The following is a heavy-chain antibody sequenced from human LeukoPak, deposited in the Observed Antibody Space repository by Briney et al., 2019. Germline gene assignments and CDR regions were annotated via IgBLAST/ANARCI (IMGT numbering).Heavy chain of an antibody. CDR3: ARASSKQLAGYLPDGFDI. CDR2: ISSSGTYV. J-gene: IGHJ3*02. Sequence: PGRSLRLSCAASGFTFSSYSMNWVRQAPGKGLEWVSSISSSGTYVYYADSVKGRFTISRDNAKNSLSLQMNSLRADDAAVYYCARASSKQLAGYLPDGFDIWGQGTMVTVSS. D-gene: IGHD3-9*01. V-gene: IGHV3-21*01. CDR1: GFTFSSYS.